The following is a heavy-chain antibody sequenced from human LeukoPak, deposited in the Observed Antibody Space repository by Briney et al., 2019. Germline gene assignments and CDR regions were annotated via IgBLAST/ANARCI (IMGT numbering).Heavy chain of an antibody. V-gene: IGHV4-61*02. CDR3: ARSSLAYCGGDCYSFEYFQH. CDR1: GGSISSGSYN. D-gene: IGHD2-21*02. Sequence: PSETLSLTCTVSGGSISSGSYNWSWIRQPAGKGLEWIGRIYTSGSTNYNPSLKSRVTISVDTSKNQFSLKLSSVTAADTAVYYCARSSLAYCGGDCYSFEYFQHWGQGTLVTVSS. CDR2: IYTSGST. J-gene: IGHJ1*01.